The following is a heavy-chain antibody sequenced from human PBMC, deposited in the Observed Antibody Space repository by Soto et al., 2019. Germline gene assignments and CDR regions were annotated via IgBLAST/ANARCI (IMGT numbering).Heavy chain of an antibody. CDR3: ARLGGYRYDWDY. J-gene: IGHJ4*02. CDR1: GYSFTSYW. D-gene: IGHD5-18*01. V-gene: IGHV5-10-1*03. Sequence: EVQLVQSGAEEKRPGESLRISCKGSGYSFTSYWISWVRQMPGKGLEWMGRIDPSDSYTNYSPSFQGHVTISADKSISTAYLQWSSLKASDTAMYYCARLGGYRYDWDYWGQGTLVTVSS. CDR2: IDPSDSYT.